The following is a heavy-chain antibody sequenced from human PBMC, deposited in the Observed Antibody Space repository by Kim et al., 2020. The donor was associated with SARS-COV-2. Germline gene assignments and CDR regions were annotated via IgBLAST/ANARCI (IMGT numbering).Heavy chain of an antibody. Sequence: HKRRVTISVDTSKNQLSLRMSSVAAADTAVYYCARVRIYYYGSGSYYDYWGQGTLVTVSS. CDR3: ARVRIYYYGSGSYYDY. J-gene: IGHJ4*02. V-gene: IGHV4-39*07. D-gene: IGHD3-10*01.